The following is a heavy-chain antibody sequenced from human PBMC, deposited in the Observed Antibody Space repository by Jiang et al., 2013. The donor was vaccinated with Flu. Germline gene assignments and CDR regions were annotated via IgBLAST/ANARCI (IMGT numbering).Heavy chain of an antibody. J-gene: IGHJ5*02. D-gene: IGHD5-18*01. CDR2: ISESADAT. CDR3: ANGRGSRGWLDP. CDR1: GYTFSSYG. Sequence: VQLLESGGGLVQPGGSLRLSCAASGYTFSSYGMSWVRQAPGKGLEWVSSISESADATYYADSVKGRFTISRDNSKNTLYLQLNSLRAEDTVVYYCANGRGSRGWLDPWGQGTLVTVSS. V-gene: IGHV3-23*01.